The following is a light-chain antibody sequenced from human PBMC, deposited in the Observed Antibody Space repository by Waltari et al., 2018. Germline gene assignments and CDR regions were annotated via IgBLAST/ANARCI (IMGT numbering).Light chain of an antibody. CDR2: DVN. CDR1: SSHIGDYNY. Sequence: QSALTQPRSVSGSPGQSVTISCTGTSSHIGDYNYVSWYQQHPGKAPKLLIYDVNKWPSGVPDRFSGSKSGNTASLTISGLQAEDEADYYCCSYADSNTYAFGTGTKVTVL. V-gene: IGLV2-11*01. J-gene: IGLJ1*01. CDR3: CSYADSNTYA.